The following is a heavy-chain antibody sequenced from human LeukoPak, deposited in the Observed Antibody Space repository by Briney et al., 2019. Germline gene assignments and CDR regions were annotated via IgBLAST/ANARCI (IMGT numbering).Heavy chain of an antibody. Sequence: GGSLRLSCAASGLTFSSHWMHWVRQAPGKGLVWVSRITNDGSSTTYADSVKGRFTISRDNAKNMLYLQVNSLRAEDTAVYYCAKVLNDFWGGYYVDYWGQGTLVTVSS. CDR1: GLTFSSHW. V-gene: IGHV3-74*01. J-gene: IGHJ4*02. D-gene: IGHD3-3*01. CDR3: AKVLNDFWGGYYVDY. CDR2: ITNDGSST.